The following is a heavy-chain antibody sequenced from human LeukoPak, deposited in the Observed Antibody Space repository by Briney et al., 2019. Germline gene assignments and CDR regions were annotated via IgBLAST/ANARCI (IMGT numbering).Heavy chain of an antibody. CDR1: GGSVSSGSYY. V-gene: IGHV4-61*01. CDR2: IYYSGST. CDR3: ARVYSNYDFDY. J-gene: IGHJ4*02. D-gene: IGHD4-11*01. Sequence: SETLSLTCTVSGGSVSSGSYYWSWIRQPPGKGLEWIGYIYYSGSTNYNPPLKSRVAISVDTSKNQFSLKLSSVTAADTAVYYCARVYSNYDFDYWGQGTLVTVSS.